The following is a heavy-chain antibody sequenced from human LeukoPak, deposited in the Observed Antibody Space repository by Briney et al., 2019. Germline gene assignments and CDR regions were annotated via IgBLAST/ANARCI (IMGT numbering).Heavy chain of an antibody. D-gene: IGHD3-10*01. CDR2: IYTSGST. V-gene: IGHV4-4*09. Sequence: PSETLSLTCTVSGGSISSYYWSWIRQPPGKGLEWIGYIYTSGSTNYNPSLKSRVTISVDTSKNQFSLRLGSVTAADTAVYYCARDSWFRGRSLYDSWGQGTLVTVSS. J-gene: IGHJ4*02. CDR1: GGSISSYY. CDR3: ARDSWFRGRSLYDS.